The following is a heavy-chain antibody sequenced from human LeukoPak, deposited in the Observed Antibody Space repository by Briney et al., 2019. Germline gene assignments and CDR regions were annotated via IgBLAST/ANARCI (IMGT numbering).Heavy chain of an antibody. CDR1: GFTFSSFG. D-gene: IGHD4-17*01. J-gene: IGHJ4*02. V-gene: IGHV3-30*02. CDR3: ARDRERANDYGVFDY. Sequence: GGSLRLSCAASGFTFSSFGVHWVRQAPGKGLVWMAFIRYDGSNKYYADSVKGRFTISRDNSKNTLYLQMNSLRAEDTAVYYCARDRERANDYGVFDYWGQGTLVTVSS. CDR2: IRYDGSNK.